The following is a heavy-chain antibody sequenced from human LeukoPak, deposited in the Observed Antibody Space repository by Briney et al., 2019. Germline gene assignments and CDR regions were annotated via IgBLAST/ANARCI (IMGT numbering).Heavy chain of an antibody. V-gene: IGHV3-48*01. Sequence: GGSLRLSCAASGFTFSSYSMNWVRQAPGKGLEWVSYISSSSSTIYYADSMKGRFTISRDNAKNSLYLQMNSLRAEDTAVYYCARGGQQLVPSNYYYYYYMDVWGKGTTVTVSS. CDR1: GFTFSSYS. CDR2: ISSSSSTI. J-gene: IGHJ6*03. D-gene: IGHD6-13*01. CDR3: ARGGQQLVPSNYYYYYYMDV.